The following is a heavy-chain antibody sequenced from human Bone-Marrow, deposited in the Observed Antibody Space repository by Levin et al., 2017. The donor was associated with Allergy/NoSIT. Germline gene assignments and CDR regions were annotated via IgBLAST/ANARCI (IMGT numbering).Heavy chain of an antibody. CDR2: TNPKSGGT. J-gene: IGHJ4*02. V-gene: IGHV1-2*02. Sequence: ASVKVSCKASGYSFSDYYMHWVRQAPGQGLEWMGWTNPKSGGTSIAPKFHGRVTMTWDTSISTAYMELNGLTSDDTAVYFCARRAWVFGDTSMVNFDFWGPGTLVTVSS. CDR3: ARRAWVFGDTSMVNFDF. CDR1: GYSFSDYY. D-gene: IGHD5-18*01.